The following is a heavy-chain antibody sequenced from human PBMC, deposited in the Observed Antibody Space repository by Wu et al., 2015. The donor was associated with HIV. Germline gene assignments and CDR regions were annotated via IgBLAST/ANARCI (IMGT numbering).Heavy chain of an antibody. CDR2: INPSGPST. J-gene: IGHJ4*02. V-gene: IGHV1-46*01. Sequence: QVQLLQSGAEVKKPGASMKLSCKASGYTFSSYYVHWVRQAPGQGLEWMGVINPSGPSTTYAQKFQGRVTMTRNTSINAAYMELTRLKFEDTAVYYCARGKWEQLSLYGRYYDFWGQGTLVTVSS. CDR1: GYTFSSYY. D-gene: IGHD1-26*01. CDR3: ARGKWEQLSLYGRYYDF.